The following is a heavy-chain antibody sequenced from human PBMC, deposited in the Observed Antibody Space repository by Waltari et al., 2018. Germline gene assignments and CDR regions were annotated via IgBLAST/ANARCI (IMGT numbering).Heavy chain of an antibody. D-gene: IGHD4-17*01. Sequence: QLQLQESGPGLVKPSETLSLTCTVSGGSINSYGFYWAWIRQPPGKGLEWMGSIHQDGAIPFIPSLKSRVSISMDASRNQFSFSLASVTAADTALYYCARDFGDYRTDYWGQGTLVTVSS. CDR2: IHQDGAI. CDR1: GGSINSYGFY. CDR3: ARDFGDYRTDY. V-gene: IGHV4-39*01. J-gene: IGHJ4*02.